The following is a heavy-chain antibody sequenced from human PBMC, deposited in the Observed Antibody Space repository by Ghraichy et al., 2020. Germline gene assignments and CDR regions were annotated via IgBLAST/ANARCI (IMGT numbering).Heavy chain of an antibody. CDR1: GDSFTRYY. Sequence: ASVKVSCKASGDSFTRYYIQWVRQAPGQGLGWMGSMNPNIGDTNYAQKFQGRVTMTRDTSISTAYMELTRLGFDDTAVYYCARESSECSGGGCYYNYGMDVWGQGTTVTVSS. V-gene: IGHV1-2*02. J-gene: IGHJ6*02. CDR2: MNPNIGDT. D-gene: IGHD2-15*01. CDR3: ARESSECSGGGCYYNYGMDV.